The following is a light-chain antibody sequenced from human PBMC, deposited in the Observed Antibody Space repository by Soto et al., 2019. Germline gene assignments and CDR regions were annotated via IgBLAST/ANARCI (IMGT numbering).Light chain of an antibody. V-gene: IGKV3-20*01. J-gene: IGKJ1*01. Sequence: EIVLTQSPGTLSLSPGERATLSCRASQSVSSSYLAWYQQKPGQAPSLLIYGASSRATGIPDRFSGSGSGTDFTLTISRLELEDFAVYYCQQCGSSPWTFGQGTKVGIK. CDR3: QQCGSSPWT. CDR2: GAS. CDR1: QSVSSSY.